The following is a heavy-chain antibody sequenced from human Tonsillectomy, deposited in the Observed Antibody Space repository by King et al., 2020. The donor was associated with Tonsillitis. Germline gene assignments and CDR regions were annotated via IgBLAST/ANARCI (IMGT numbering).Heavy chain of an antibody. CDR1: GFTFSSYS. D-gene: IGHD6-19*01. V-gene: IGHV3-33*05. CDR2: ISHDGSRT. J-gene: IGHJ4*02. Sequence: VQLVESGGGVVQPGRSLRLSCAASGFTFSSYSMHWVRQAPGKGLEWVALISHDGSRTYYADSVKGRFTISRDNSNNTLYLQMTSLRTEDTAVYYCASGRLWTSGWGIDKGGRGTVVTVS. CDR3: ASGRLWTSGWGIDK.